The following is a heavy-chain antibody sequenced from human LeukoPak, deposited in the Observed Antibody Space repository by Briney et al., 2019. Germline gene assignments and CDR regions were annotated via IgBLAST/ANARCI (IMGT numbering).Heavy chain of an antibody. Sequence: SETLSLTCTVSGGSISSSDFNRGWIRQPPGKGLEWIGVISYSGSTYYNPSLKSRVTISVDTSKSHFSLKLSSVTAADMAIYYCARLDKGIKAAHFDYWGQGTLVTVSS. CDR1: GGSISSSDFN. V-gene: IGHV4-39*01. J-gene: IGHJ4*02. CDR2: ISYSGST. CDR3: ARLDKGIKAAHFDY. D-gene: IGHD6-25*01.